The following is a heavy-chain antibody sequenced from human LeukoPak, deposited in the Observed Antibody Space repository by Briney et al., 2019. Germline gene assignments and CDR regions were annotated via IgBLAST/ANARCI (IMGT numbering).Heavy chain of an antibody. D-gene: IGHD2-2*01. V-gene: IGHV3-23*01. J-gene: IGHJ4*02. CDR1: GFNFSRYA. CDR2: ISGSGGGT. Sequence: GGSLTVSCAASGFNFSRYAMNWVRQAPGQGLEGVSTISGSGGGTYYAVSVKGRFTISRDNSKNTLYLQMNSLRAEDTAVYYCAKDVDQPLSAQLDYWGQGTLVTVSS. CDR3: AKDVDQPLSAQLDY.